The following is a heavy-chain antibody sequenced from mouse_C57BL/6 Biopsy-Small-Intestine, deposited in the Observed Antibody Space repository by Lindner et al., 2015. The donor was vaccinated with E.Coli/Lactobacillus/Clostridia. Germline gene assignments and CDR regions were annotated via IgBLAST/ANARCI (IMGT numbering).Heavy chain of an antibody. V-gene: IGHV7-3*01. J-gene: IGHJ4*01. CDR1: GFTFTDYY. CDR3: ARYMDY. Sequence: VQLQESGGGLVQPGGSLSLSCAASGFTFTDYYMSWVRQPPGKALEWLGFIRNKANGYTTEYSASVKGQFTISRDNSQSILYLQMNALRAEDSATYYCARYMDYWGQGTSVTVSS. CDR2: IRNKANGYTT.